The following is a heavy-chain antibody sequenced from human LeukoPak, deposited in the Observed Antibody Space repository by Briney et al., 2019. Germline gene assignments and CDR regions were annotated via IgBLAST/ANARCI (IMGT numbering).Heavy chain of an antibody. J-gene: IGHJ4*02. D-gene: IGHD2-21*01. CDR3: ASRHCSGGDCYFAGADPFDH. Sequence: ASVKASCKASGYTFTTYAMHWVRQAPGQRLEWMGWINAGNGNTKYSQKFQGRVTITADESTSTAYMELSSLRSEDTAVYYCASRHCSGGDCYFAGADPFDHWGQGTLVTVSS. CDR1: GYTFTTYA. CDR2: INAGNGNT. V-gene: IGHV1-3*01.